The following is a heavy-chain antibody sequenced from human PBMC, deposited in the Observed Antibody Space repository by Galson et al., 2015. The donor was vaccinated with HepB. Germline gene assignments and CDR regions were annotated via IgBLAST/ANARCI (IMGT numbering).Heavy chain of an antibody. CDR2: INPNSGGT. J-gene: IGHJ3*02. Sequence: SVKVSCKASGYTFTGYYMHWVRQAPGQGLEWMGWINPNSGGTNYAQKFQSWVTMTRDTSISTAYMELSRLRSDDTAVYYCARVKWELLRGAFDIWGQGTMVTVSS. V-gene: IGHV1-2*04. CDR1: GYTFTGYY. D-gene: IGHD1-26*01. CDR3: ARVKWELLRGAFDI.